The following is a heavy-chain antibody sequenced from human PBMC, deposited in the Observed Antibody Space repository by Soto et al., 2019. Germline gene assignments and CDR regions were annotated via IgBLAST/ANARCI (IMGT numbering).Heavy chain of an antibody. V-gene: IGHV3-48*03. CDR2: ISGSGYTI. D-gene: IGHD3-3*01. CDR3: ARARGNDFWSGYFYYFDY. CDR1: GFTFSSYE. Sequence: EVHLVESGGGLVQPGGSLRLSCAASGFTFSSYEMIWVRQAPGKGLEWVSYISGSGYTIHYADSVKGRFTISRDSAKNSLYLQMNSLRAEDTAIYYCARARGNDFWSGYFYYFDYWGQGTLVTVSS. J-gene: IGHJ4*02.